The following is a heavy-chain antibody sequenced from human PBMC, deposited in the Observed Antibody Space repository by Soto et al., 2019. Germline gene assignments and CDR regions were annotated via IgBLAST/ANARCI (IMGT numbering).Heavy chain of an antibody. Sequence: QVQLVQSGAEVKKPGASVKVSCKASGYTFTSYYMHWVRQAPGQGLEWMGIINPSGGSTSYAQKFQGRVTMTRDTSTSTVYMELSSLRSEDTAVYYCALVRGVNGFDPWGQGTLVTVSS. V-gene: IGHV1-46*01. CDR3: ALVRGVNGFDP. J-gene: IGHJ5*02. D-gene: IGHD3-10*01. CDR1: GYTFTSYY. CDR2: INPSGGST.